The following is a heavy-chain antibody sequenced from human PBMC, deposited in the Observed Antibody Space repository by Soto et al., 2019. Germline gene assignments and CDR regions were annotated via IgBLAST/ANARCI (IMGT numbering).Heavy chain of an antibody. D-gene: IGHD3-22*01. V-gene: IGHV3-23*01. CDR1: GFTFSIYA. Sequence: PGGSLRLSCAASGFTFSIYAMSWVRQAPGKGLEWVSTISHRSATTYYADSVKGWFTVSRDNSKNTLYLQMNSLRAEDTAVYYCARQIVELIPYFDHWGQGSLVTVSS. J-gene: IGHJ4*02. CDR2: ISHRSATT. CDR3: ARQIVELIPYFDH.